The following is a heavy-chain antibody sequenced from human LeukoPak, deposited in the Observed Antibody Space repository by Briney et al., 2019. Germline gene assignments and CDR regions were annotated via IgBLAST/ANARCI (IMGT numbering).Heavy chain of an antibody. D-gene: IGHD6-13*01. V-gene: IGHV4-34*01. CDR1: GGSFSGYY. J-gene: IGHJ4*02. CDR2: INHSGST. CDR3: ARGSARIAEDYFDY. Sequence: SETLSLTCAVYGGSFSGYYWSWIRQPPGKGLEWIGEINHSGSTNYNPSLKSRVPISVDTSKNQFSLKLSSVTAADTAVYYCARGSARIAEDYFDYWGQGTLVTVSS.